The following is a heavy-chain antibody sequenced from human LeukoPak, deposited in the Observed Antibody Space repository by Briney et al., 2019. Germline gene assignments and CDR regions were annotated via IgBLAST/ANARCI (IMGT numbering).Heavy chain of an antibody. CDR3: ARVEVGAANRQWYGMDV. D-gene: IGHD2-15*01. Sequence: SETLSLTCTISGGSISSYYWSWIRQPPGKGLEWLGYVDYRGNTNYNPPLKSRVTISIDTSKSLFSLKLNSVTAADTAVYYCARVEVGAANRQWYGMDVWGQGTTVTVSS. CDR1: GGSISSYY. CDR2: VDYRGNT. J-gene: IGHJ6*02. V-gene: IGHV4-59*01.